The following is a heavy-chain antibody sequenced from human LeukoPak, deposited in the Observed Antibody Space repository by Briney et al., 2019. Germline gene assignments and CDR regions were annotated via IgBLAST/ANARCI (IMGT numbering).Heavy chain of an antibody. CDR2: IYSGGST. Sequence: GGSLRLSCAASGFTFSSYSMNWVRQAPGKGLEWVSVIYSGGSTYYADSVKGRFTISRDNSKNTLYLQMNSLRAEDTAVYYCARESYPNAFDIWGQGTMVTVSS. CDR3: ARESYPNAFDI. CDR1: GFTFSSYS. J-gene: IGHJ3*02. D-gene: IGHD1-26*01. V-gene: IGHV3-53*01.